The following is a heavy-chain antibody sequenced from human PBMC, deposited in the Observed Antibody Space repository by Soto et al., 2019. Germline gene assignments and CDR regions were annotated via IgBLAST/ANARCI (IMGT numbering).Heavy chain of an antibody. CDR3: ARGVSYRWVS. CDR1: SGSISTDYW. J-gene: IGHJ5*02. CDR2: VHRSGTT. Sequence: QVQLQESGPGLVKPSGTLSLTCAVSSGSISTDYWWSWVRQPPGKGLEWIGEVHRSGTTNYIQSLKSRVNLSVDKSGNQVSLELTSVAAADTAVYYCARGVSYRWVSWGQGTLVTVSS. D-gene: IGHD3-16*02. V-gene: IGHV4-4*02.